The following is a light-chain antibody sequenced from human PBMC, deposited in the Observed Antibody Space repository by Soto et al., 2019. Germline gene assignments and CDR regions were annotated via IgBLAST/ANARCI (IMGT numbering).Light chain of an antibody. CDR2: DAS. Sequence: EIVLTQFPDTLSLSPGERATLSCRASQSVSSSSLAWYQQKRGQAPRLLIHDASSRATGIPDRFSGSGSGTDFTLTISRLEPEDFAVYYCQQYGSSPRTFGQGTMVEV. J-gene: IGKJ1*01. CDR3: QQYGSSPRT. CDR1: QSVSSSS. V-gene: IGKV3-20*01.